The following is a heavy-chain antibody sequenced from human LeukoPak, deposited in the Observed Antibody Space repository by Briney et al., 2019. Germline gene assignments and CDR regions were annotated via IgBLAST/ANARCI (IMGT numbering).Heavy chain of an antibody. CDR1: GFTFSSYE. D-gene: IGHD1-14*01. V-gene: IGHV3-48*03. CDR2: ISGSGRNI. J-gene: IGHJ3*02. Sequence: SGGSLRLSCAASGFTFSSYEMNWVRQAPGKGLEWVSYISGSGRNIYYADSVKGRFTISRDTAKNSMYLQMSRLRAEDTAVYFCERENFVDHGDAFDIWGQGTMVTVSS. CDR3: ERENFVDHGDAFDI.